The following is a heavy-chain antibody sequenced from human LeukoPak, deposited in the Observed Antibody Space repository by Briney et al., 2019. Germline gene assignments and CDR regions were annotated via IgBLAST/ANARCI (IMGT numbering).Heavy chain of an antibody. J-gene: IGHJ4*02. D-gene: IGHD6-13*01. CDR2: IYYSGST. Sequence: SETLSLTCTVSGGSISSSSYYWSWIRQPPGKGLEWIGYIYYSGSTNYNPSLKSRVTISVDTSKNQFSLKLSSVTAADTAVYYCASYSSSWYRGYYFDYWGQGTLVTVSS. CDR1: GGSISSSSYY. V-gene: IGHV4-61*01. CDR3: ASYSSSWYRGYYFDY.